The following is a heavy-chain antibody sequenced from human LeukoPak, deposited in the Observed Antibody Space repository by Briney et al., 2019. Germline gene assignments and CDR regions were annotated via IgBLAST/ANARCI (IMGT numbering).Heavy chain of an antibody. CDR1: GYMFRNYG. Sequence: ASVKVSCKTSGYMFRNYGITWVRQAPGQGLEWMGWISTFNGHTKYTQSFRDRVTMTTDTSTSIIYMELRSLRSDDTAVYYCAKGRVIYYDTTGYRPDDSFDIWGQGTMVTVSS. D-gene: IGHD3-22*01. CDR3: AKGRVIYYDTTGYRPDDSFDI. CDR2: ISTFNGHT. J-gene: IGHJ3*02. V-gene: IGHV1-18*01.